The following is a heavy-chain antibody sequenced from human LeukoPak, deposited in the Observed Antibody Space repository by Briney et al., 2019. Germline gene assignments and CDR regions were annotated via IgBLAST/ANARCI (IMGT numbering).Heavy chain of an antibody. V-gene: IGHV1-69*04. D-gene: IGHD2-21*02. CDR3: ARADCGGDCYIQH. J-gene: IGHJ1*01. CDR1: GGTFSSYA. Sequence: ASVKVSCKASGGTFSSYAISWVRQAPGQGLEWMGRIIPILGIANYAQKFQGRVTITADKSTSTAYMELSSLRSEDTAVYYCARADCGGDCYIQHWGQGTLVTVSS. CDR2: IIPILGIA.